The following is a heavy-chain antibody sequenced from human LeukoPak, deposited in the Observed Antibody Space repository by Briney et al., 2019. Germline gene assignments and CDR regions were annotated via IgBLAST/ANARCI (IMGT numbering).Heavy chain of an antibody. J-gene: IGHJ4*02. Sequence: ASVKVSCKASGYTFTSYAISWVRQAPGQGLEWMGWIRAYNGNRNYAQKLQGRVTMTTDTSTSTAYMELRSLRSDDTAVYYCARDSSAMVPNYFDYWGQGTLVTVSS. CDR2: IRAYNGNR. CDR1: GYTFTSYA. V-gene: IGHV1-18*01. D-gene: IGHD5-18*01. CDR3: ARDSSAMVPNYFDY.